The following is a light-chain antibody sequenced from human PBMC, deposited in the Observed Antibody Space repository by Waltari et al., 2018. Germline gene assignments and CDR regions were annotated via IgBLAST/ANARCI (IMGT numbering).Light chain of an antibody. CDR3: QSTDSSGTSWV. V-gene: IGLV3-25*03. J-gene: IGLJ3*02. CDR2: KDH. CDR1: ALPRQY. Sequence: SYELTQPPSVSVSPGQTARISCSGAALPRQYVYWYQQKPGQAPPLGIYKDHDRPSGIAERFSGSSSGTTVTLTISGVQAEDEADYYCQSTDSSGTSWVFGGGTKLTVL.